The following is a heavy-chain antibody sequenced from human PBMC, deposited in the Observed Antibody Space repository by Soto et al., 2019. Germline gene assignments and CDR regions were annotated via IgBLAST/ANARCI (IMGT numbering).Heavy chain of an antibody. CDR1: GGTFSSYA. J-gene: IGHJ6*02. CDR3: ARARGSGSYQYYYYGMDV. Sequence: SVKVSCKASGGTFSSYAISWVRQAPGQGLEWMGGIIPIFGTANYAQKFQGRVTITADESTSTAYMELSSLRSEDTAVYYCARARGSGSYQYYYYGMDVWGQGTTVTVSS. CDR2: IIPIFGTA. D-gene: IGHD3-10*01. V-gene: IGHV1-69*13.